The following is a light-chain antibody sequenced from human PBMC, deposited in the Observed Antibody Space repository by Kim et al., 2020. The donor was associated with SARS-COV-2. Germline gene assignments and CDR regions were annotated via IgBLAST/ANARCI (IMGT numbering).Light chain of an antibody. Sequence: SLSPGERATLPCRASQRVSSYLAWYQQKPGQAPRLLIYDASNRATGIPARFSGSGSGTDFTLTISSLEPEDFAVYYCQQRSNWLTFGGGTKVDIK. CDR2: DAS. V-gene: IGKV3-11*01. CDR1: QRVSSY. CDR3: QQRSNWLT. J-gene: IGKJ4*01.